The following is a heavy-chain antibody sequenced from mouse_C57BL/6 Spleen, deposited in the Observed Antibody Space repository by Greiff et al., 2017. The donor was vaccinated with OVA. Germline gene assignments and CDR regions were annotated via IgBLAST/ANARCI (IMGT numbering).Heavy chain of an antibody. CDR2: INPNNGGT. D-gene: IGHD1-1*01. Sequence: VQLKESGPELVKPGASVKIPCKASGYTFTDYNMDWVKQSHGKSLEWIGDINPNNGGTIYNQKFKGKATLTVDKSSSTAYMELRSLTSEDTAVYYCARYYYGSSYIYFDYWGQGTTLTVSS. CDR3: ARYYYGSSYIYFDY. CDR1: GYTFTDYN. J-gene: IGHJ2*01. V-gene: IGHV1-18*01.